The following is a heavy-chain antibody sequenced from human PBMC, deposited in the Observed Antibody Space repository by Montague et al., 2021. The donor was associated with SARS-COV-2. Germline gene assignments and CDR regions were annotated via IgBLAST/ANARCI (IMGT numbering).Heavy chain of an antibody. D-gene: IGHD3-3*01. CDR3: ARGQVTAFAVLIALPAAGAIDV. CDR1: GGSFNDYY. J-gene: IGHJ3*01. V-gene: IGHV4-34*01. Sequence: SETLSLTCAVYGGSFNDYYWTWLSHPPRTGLEWIGEVNHSGSSNYNPSLKSRVTISVDKSKNQISLKLTSVTAADTATYYCARGQVTAFAVLIALPAAGAIDVWGQGTTVTVSS. CDR2: VNHSGSS.